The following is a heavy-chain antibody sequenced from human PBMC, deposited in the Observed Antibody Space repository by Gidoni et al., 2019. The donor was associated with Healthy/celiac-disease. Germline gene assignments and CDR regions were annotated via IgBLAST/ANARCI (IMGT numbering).Heavy chain of an antibody. CDR2: ISGSGGST. D-gene: IGHD3-22*01. Sequence: EVQLLESGGGLVQPGGSLRLSCAASGFTFSSYAMSWVRQAPGKGLEWVSAISGSGGSTYYADSVKGRFTISRDNSKNTLYLQMNSLRAEDTAVYYCAKCNYYDSSGYYYGTLYWGQGTLVTVSS. CDR3: AKCNYYDSSGYYYGTLY. CDR1: GFTFSSYA. J-gene: IGHJ4*02. V-gene: IGHV3-23*01.